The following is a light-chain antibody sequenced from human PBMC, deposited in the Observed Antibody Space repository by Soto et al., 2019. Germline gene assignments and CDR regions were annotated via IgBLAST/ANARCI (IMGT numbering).Light chain of an antibody. Sequence: QSVLTQPASVSGSPGQSITISCTGTSSDVGGYNYVSWYQQHPGKAPKLMIYDVDNRPSGVSNRFSASKSGNTASLTISGLQAEDEADYYCSSYTSSNTVVFGGGTQLTVL. CDR3: SSYTSSNTVV. CDR1: SSDVGGYNY. CDR2: DVD. J-gene: IGLJ7*01. V-gene: IGLV2-14*01.